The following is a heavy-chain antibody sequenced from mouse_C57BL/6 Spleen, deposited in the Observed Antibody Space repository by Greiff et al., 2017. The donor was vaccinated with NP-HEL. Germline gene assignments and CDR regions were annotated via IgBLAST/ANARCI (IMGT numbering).Heavy chain of an antibody. J-gene: IGHJ4*01. V-gene: IGHV1-82*01. CDR3: ARLRGDYAMDY. CDR1: GYAFSSSW. Sequence: QVQLKESGPELVKPGASVKISCKASGYAFSSSWMNWVKQRPGKGLEWIGRIYPGDGDTNYNGKFKGKATLTADKSSSTAYMQLSSLTSEDSAVYFCARLRGDYAMDYWGQGTSVTVSS. CDR2: IYPGDGDT.